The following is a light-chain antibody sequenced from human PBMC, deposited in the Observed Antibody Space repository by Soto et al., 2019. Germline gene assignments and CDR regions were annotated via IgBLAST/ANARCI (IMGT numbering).Light chain of an antibody. CDR1: QSISSY. CDR2: AAS. V-gene: IGKV1-39*01. CDR3: QQTYNTPYT. J-gene: IGKJ2*01. Sequence: DLQMTQSPSSLSASVGDRVTITCRASQSISSYLNWYQQKPGKAPKLLIYAASSLQSGVPSRFSGSGSGTDFTLTISSLQPEDFATYSCQQTYNTPYTFGQGTKLDIK.